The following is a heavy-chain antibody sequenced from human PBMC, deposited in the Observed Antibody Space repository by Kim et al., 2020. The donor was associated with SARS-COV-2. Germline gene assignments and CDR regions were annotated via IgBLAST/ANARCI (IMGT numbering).Heavy chain of an antibody. J-gene: IGHJ4*02. Sequence: SETLSLTCTVSGVSITSYFWSWIRQPPGKGLEWIGYFSYSGSTNYNPSLKSRVTISVDTSKNNFSLKVSSVTAADTAVYYCARAILDGSGSPYYLDYWGQGILVTVSS. CDR1: GVSITSYF. D-gene: IGHD3-10*01. CDR2: FSYSGST. CDR3: ARAILDGSGSPYYLDY. V-gene: IGHV4-59*13.